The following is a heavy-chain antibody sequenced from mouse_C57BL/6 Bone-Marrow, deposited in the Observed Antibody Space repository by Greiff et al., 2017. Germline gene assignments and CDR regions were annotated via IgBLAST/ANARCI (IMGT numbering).Heavy chain of an antibody. CDR1: GYTFTSYW. V-gene: IGHV1-55*01. J-gene: IGHJ3*01. D-gene: IGHD2-4*01. CDR3: ARKNYDYDAWFAY. Sequence: QFQLQQPGAELVKPGASVKMSCKASGYTFTSYWITWVKQRPGQGLEWIGDIYPGSGSTNYTEKFQSKATLTVDTSSSAAYMQLSCLTSGDSAVYYCARKNYDYDAWFAYWGQGTLVTVSA. CDR2: IYPGSGST.